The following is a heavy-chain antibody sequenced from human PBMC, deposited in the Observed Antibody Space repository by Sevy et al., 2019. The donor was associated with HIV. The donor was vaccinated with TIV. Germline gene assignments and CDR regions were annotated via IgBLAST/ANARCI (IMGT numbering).Heavy chain of an antibody. D-gene: IGHD5-18*01. V-gene: IGHV1-2*02. J-gene: IGHJ4*02. CDR1: GYTFTGYY. CDR3: ARVATAMVTFPKYYFDY. Sequence: ASVKVSCKASGYTFTGYYMHWVRQAPGQGLEWMGWINPNSGGTNYAQKFQGRVTMTRDTSISTAYMELSRLRSDDTAVYYCARVATAMVTFPKYYFDYWGQRTLVTVSS. CDR2: INPNSGGT.